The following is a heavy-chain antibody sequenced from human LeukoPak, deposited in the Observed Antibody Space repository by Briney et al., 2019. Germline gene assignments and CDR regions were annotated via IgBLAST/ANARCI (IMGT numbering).Heavy chain of an antibody. CDR1: GYRFTNYW. Sequence: GESLKISCKGSGYRFTNYWIGWVRQMPGKGLEWMGIIFPGDSDTRYSPSFQGQVTISADKSASTAYLQWTSLTASDTAMYYCAIGLSGGDWGGVFDIWGQGTMVTVSS. J-gene: IGHJ3*02. CDR3: AIGLSGGDWGGVFDI. CDR2: IFPGDSDT. D-gene: IGHD3/OR15-3a*01. V-gene: IGHV5-51*01.